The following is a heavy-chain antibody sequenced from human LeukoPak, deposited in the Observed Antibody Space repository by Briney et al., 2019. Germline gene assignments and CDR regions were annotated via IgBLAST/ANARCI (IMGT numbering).Heavy chain of an antibody. CDR3: ARDWGYSGFDAFDI. CDR1: GFTFSSYS. V-gene: IGHV3-21*04. D-gene: IGHD5-12*01. Sequence: PGGSLRLSCAASGFTFSSYSMNWVRQAPGKGLEWVSSISSSSSYIYYADSVKGRFTISRDNAKNSLYLQMNSLRAEDTAVYYCARDWGYSGFDAFDIWGQGTMVTVSS. CDR2: ISSSSSYI. J-gene: IGHJ3*02.